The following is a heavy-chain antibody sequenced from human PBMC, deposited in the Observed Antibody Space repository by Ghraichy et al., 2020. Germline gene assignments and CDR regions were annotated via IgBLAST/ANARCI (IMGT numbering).Heavy chain of an antibody. CDR2: ISGSGGST. Sequence: LSLTCAASGFTFSSYAMSWVRQAPGKGLEWVSAISGSGGSTYYADSVKGRFTISRDNSKNTLYLQMNSLRAEDTAVYYCAKVIHRYCSGGSCYSFYYYYGMDVWGQGTTVTVSS. CDR1: GFTFSSYA. D-gene: IGHD2-15*01. J-gene: IGHJ6*02. V-gene: IGHV3-23*01. CDR3: AKVIHRYCSGGSCYSFYYYYGMDV.